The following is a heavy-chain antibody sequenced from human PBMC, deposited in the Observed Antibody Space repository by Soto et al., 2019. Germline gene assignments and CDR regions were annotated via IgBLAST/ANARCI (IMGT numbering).Heavy chain of an antibody. J-gene: IGHJ4*02. Sequence: GWSLRLSCAASGFTFSSYAMSWVRQAPGKGLEWVSAISGSGGSTYYADSVKGRFTISRDNSKNTLYLQMNSLRAEDTAVYYCAKDHSRDRIAAALYDYWGQGTLVTVSS. CDR1: GFTFSSYA. CDR2: ISGSGGST. V-gene: IGHV3-23*01. D-gene: IGHD6-13*01. CDR3: AKDHSRDRIAAALYDY.